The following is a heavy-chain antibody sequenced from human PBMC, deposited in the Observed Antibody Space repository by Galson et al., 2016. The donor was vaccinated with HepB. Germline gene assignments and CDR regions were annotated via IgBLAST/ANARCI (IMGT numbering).Heavy chain of an antibody. D-gene: IGHD3-22*01. Sequence: SLRLSCAASGFTFSSYWMSWVRQAPGKGLEWVANIKQDGSEKYYVDSVKGRFTISRDNAKNSLYLQMNSLRAEDTAVYYCARDYYDSSGYSPADYWGQGTLVTVSS. V-gene: IGHV3-7*01. CDR3: ARDYYDSSGYSPADY. J-gene: IGHJ4*02. CDR2: IKQDGSEK. CDR1: GFTFSSYW.